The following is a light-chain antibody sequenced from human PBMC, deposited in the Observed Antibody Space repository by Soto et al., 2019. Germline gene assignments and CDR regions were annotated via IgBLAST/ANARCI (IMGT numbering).Light chain of an antibody. Sequence: EIVMTQSPATLLLSTGETATLSCRASQSVSSYLAWYQQKPGQTPRLLIYDTSTRATGVPTRFSGSRSGAEFTLTINSLQSEDFAVYYCQPYNNWPLTFGGGTKVDIK. V-gene: IGKV3-15*01. J-gene: IGKJ4*01. CDR1: QSVSSY. CDR2: DTS. CDR3: QPYNNWPLT.